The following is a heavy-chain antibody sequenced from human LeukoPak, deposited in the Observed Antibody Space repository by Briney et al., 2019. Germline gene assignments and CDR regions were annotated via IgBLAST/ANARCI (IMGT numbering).Heavy chain of an antibody. D-gene: IGHD3-10*01. CDR2: ISYDGTNK. CDR1: GFTFSSYG. Sequence: GGSLRLSCAASGFTFSSYGMPWVRQAPGKGLKWVAIISYDGTNKYYADSVKGRFSISRDNSKNTLYLQMNSLRPEDTAVYYCAKAVGFGEAYGMDVWGQGTTVTVSS. J-gene: IGHJ6*02. V-gene: IGHV3-30*18. CDR3: AKAVGFGEAYGMDV.